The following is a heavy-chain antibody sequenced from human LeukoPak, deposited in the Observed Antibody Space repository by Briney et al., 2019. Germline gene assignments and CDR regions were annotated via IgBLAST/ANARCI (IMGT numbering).Heavy chain of an antibody. V-gene: IGHV3-23*01. CDR3: AKDLEPRYCSSTSCPLVWDY. D-gene: IGHD2-2*01. CDR2: ISGSGGST. J-gene: IGHJ4*02. Sequence: GGSLRLSCAASGFTFSSYAMSWVRQAPGKGLEWVSAISGSGGSTYYPDSVKGRFTISRDNSKNTLYLQMNSLRAEDTAVYYCAKDLEPRYCSSTSCPLVWDYWGQGTLVTVSS. CDR1: GFTFSSYA.